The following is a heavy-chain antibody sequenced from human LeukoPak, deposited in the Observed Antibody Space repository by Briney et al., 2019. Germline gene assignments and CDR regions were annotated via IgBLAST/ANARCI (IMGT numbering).Heavy chain of an antibody. Sequence: ASVKVSCKASGYTFINYDISWVRQAPGQGLEWMGWNSAYNGSSNFAQKVQGRVTMTADTSTTTAYMELRSLTSDDTAVYYCARVAYGANFFDYWGQGTLVTVSS. D-gene: IGHD4-23*01. CDR2: NSAYNGSS. CDR1: GYTFINYD. J-gene: IGHJ4*02. V-gene: IGHV1-18*01. CDR3: ARVAYGANFFDY.